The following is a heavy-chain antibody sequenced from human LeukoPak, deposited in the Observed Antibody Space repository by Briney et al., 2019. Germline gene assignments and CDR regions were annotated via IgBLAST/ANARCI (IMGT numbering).Heavy chain of an antibody. D-gene: IGHD5-24*01. CDR3: ARDLGGRMGLSAV. CDR2: IYSGGST. V-gene: IGHV3-53*01. J-gene: IGHJ6*02. Sequence: GGSLKLSCAASGFTVSSNYMSWVRQAPGKGLEWVSVIYSGGSTNYADSVKGRFTISRDSSKNTLYLQMNSLRAEDTAVYYCARDLGGRMGLSAVWGQGTTVTVSS. CDR1: GFTVSSNY.